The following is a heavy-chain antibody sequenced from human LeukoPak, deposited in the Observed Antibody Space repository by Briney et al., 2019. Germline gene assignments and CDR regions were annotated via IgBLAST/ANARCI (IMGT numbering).Heavy chain of an antibody. CDR1: GFTVSSNY. V-gene: IGHV3-53*01. J-gene: IGHJ4*02. D-gene: IGHD4-17*01. CDR3: ARDKGHDYGDYAFDY. Sequence: PGGSLRLSCAASGFTVSSNYMSWVRQAPGKGLEWVSVIYSGGSTYYADSVKGRFTISRDNSKNTLYLQMNSLRAEDTAVYYCARDKGHDYGDYAFDYWAREPWSPSPQ. CDR2: IYSGGST.